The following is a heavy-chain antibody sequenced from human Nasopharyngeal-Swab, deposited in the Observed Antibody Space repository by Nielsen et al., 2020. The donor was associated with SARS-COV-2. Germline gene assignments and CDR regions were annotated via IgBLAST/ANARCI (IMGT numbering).Heavy chain of an antibody. CDR1: GFTFSSYW. CDR2: MNPDGGSI. D-gene: IGHD6-13*01. CDR3: ARASKTGAAAGLHPFGN. Sequence: GESLKISCAASGFTFSSYWVHWVRQLPGRGLVWVSRMNPDGGSISYADSVKGRFTISRDDAQNSLYLQMNSLRDEDTAVYYCARASKTGAAAGLHPFGNWGQGALVTVSS. V-gene: IGHV3-74*01. J-gene: IGHJ4*02.